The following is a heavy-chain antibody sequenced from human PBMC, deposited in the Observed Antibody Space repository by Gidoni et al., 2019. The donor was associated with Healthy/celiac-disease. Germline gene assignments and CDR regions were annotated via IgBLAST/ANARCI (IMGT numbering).Heavy chain of an antibody. CDR2: IDLSASYT. J-gene: IGHJ4*02. D-gene: IGHD6-13*01. CDR1: GYSFTSYW. Sequence: AEVKKPGESLRSSCKGSGYSFTSYWISWVRQMPGKGLEWMGRIDLSASYTNYSPTFQGHVTISADKSISTAYLQWSSLKASDTAMYYCASGYLQQLAPTALVFDYWGQGTLVTVSS. CDR3: ASGYLQQLAPTALVFDY. V-gene: IGHV5-10-1*01.